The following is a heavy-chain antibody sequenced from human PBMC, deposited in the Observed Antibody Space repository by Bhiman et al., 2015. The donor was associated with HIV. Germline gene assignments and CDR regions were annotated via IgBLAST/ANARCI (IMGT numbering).Heavy chain of an antibody. Sequence: EVQLVESGGGLVKPGGSLRLSCAASGFTFSNAWMSWVRQAPGKGLEWAGRIKSKTDGGTTDYAAPVKGRFTISRDNSKNTLFLHMNSLRPDDTAVYYCAGDAFGGDYFYFDLWGRGTLVTVSS. CDR2: IKSKTDGGTT. CDR1: GFTFSNAW. V-gene: IGHV3-15*01. CDR3: AGDAFGGDYFYFDL. D-gene: IGHD3-10*01. J-gene: IGHJ2*01.